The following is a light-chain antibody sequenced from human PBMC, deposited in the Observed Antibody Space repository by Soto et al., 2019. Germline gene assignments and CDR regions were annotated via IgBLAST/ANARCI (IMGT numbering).Light chain of an antibody. J-gene: IGLJ7*01. Sequence: QAVVTQPPSLSGTPGQRATISCSGSSSNIAGNTVHWYQHLPGTAPKLLIYINDQRPSGVPGRFSASTSGTSASLAISGLQSDDEADYYCATWDDDLNAAVFGGGTQLTVL. CDR2: IND. V-gene: IGLV1-44*01. CDR1: SSNIAGNT. CDR3: ATWDDDLNAAV.